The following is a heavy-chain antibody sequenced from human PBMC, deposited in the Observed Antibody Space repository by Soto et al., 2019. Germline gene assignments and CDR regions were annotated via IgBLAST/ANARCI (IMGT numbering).Heavy chain of an antibody. CDR2: IYSGGST. V-gene: IGHV3-53*01. Sequence: GGSLRLSCASSGLTVRTNYMGWVRQAPGKGLEWVSVIYSGGSTYYADSVKGRFTISRDNSKHTVYLQMNSPRAEDTAVYYCARAYYYDSSGYPNAFDMWGQGTMVTVSS. J-gene: IGHJ3*02. CDR1: GLTVRTNY. CDR3: ARAYYYDSSGYPNAFDM. D-gene: IGHD3-22*01.